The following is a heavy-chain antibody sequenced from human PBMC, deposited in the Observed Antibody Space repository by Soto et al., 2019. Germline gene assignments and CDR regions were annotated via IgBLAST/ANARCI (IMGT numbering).Heavy chain of an antibody. CDR2: IWYDGSNK. D-gene: IGHD3-16*01. Sequence: GGSLRLSCAASGFTFSSYGMHWVRQAPGKGLEWVAGIWYDGSNKYYADSVKGRFTISRDNSKNTLYLQMNSLRAEDTAVYYCAKDLDYHYYFGCCGQGSLLRVAS. V-gene: IGHV3-30*02. CDR3: AKDLDYHYYFGC. J-gene: IGHJ4*02. CDR1: GFTFSSYG.